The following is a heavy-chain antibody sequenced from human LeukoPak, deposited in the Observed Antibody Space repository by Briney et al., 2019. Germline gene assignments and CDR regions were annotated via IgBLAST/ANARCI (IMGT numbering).Heavy chain of an antibody. CDR1: GFTFSSYA. J-gene: IGHJ4*02. Sequence: GGSLRLSCAASGFTFSSYAMSWVRQAPGKGLEWVSAISGSGGSTYYADSVKGRFTISSENSKNTLYLQMNSLRAEDTAVYYCAKALGRYSYGSPFDYWGQGTLVTVSS. D-gene: IGHD5-18*01. V-gene: IGHV3-23*01. CDR2: ISGSGGST. CDR3: AKALGRYSYGSPFDY.